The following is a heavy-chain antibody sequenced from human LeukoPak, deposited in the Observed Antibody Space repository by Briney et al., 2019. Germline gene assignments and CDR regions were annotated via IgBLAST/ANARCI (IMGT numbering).Heavy chain of an antibody. V-gene: IGHV1-69*04. Sequence: AASVKVSCKASGGTFSSYAISWVRQAPGQGLEWMGRIIPILGIANYAQKFQGRVTITADKSTSTAYMELSSLRSEDTAVYYRARGFVNYYYGSGSPSWFDPWGQGTLVTVSS. CDR1: GGTFSSYA. CDR3: ARGFVNYYYGSGSPSWFDP. CDR2: IIPILGIA. J-gene: IGHJ5*02. D-gene: IGHD3-10*01.